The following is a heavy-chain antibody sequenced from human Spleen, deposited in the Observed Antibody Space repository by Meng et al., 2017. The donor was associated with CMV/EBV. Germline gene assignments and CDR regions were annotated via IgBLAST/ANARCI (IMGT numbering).Heavy chain of an antibody. CDR1: GGSISSICYY. CDR2: IHYSGNT. Sequence: TVSGGSISSICYYWSWLRQSPGKGLEWIGSIHYSGNTYYNPSLKSRVTISVDTSKNQSFLKLASVTVADTAVYHCAKGYASVWYYFDSWGQGILVTVSS. CDR3: AKGYASVWYYFDS. D-gene: IGHD2-2*01. V-gene: IGHV4-39*01. J-gene: IGHJ4*02.